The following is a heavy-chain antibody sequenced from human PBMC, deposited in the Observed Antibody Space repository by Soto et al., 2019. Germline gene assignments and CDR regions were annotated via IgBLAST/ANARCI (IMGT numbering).Heavy chain of an antibody. CDR1: GFTFSSYG. V-gene: IGHV3-30*18. CDR3: AKIGGTSASDY. D-gene: IGHD3-16*01. J-gene: IGHJ4*02. Sequence: QVQLVESGGGVVQPGRSLRLSCAASGFTFSSYGMHWVRQAPGKGLEWVAVISHDGSNKYYADSVKGRFTISRDNSKNTLYLQMNSLRAEDTAVYYCAKIGGTSASDYWGQGTLVTVSS. CDR2: ISHDGSNK.